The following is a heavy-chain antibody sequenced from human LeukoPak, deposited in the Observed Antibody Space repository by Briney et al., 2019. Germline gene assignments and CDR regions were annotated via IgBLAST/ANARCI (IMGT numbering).Heavy chain of an antibody. D-gene: IGHD3-10*01. CDR1: GGSISSYY. Sequence: SETLSLTCTVSGGSISSYYWSWIRQPPGKGLEWIGYIYYSGSTNYNPSLKSRVTISVDTSKNQFSLKLSSVTAADTAMYYCARDSGLTGFGSTQYYYYYYGMDVWGQGTTVTVSS. V-gene: IGHV4-59*01. CDR2: IYYSGST. CDR3: ARDSGLTGFGSTQYYYYYYGMDV. J-gene: IGHJ6*02.